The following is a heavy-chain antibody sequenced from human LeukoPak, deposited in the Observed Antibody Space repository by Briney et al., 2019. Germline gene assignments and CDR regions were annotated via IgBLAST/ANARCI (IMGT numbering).Heavy chain of an antibody. J-gene: IGHJ3*02. D-gene: IGHD6-19*01. Sequence: GGSLRLSCAASGFTFSSYSMNWVRQAPGKGLEWVSYISSSSSTIYYADSVKGRFTISRDNAKNSLYLQMSSLRAEDTAVYYCARGNGYSSGWPHVNDAFDIWGQGTMVTVSS. V-gene: IGHV3-48*04. CDR2: ISSSSSTI. CDR3: ARGNGYSSGWPHVNDAFDI. CDR1: GFTFSSYS.